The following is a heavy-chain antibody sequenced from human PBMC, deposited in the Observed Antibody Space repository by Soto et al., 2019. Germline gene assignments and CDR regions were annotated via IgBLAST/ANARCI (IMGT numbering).Heavy chain of an antibody. CDR3: ARSGGYCSGGSCYPGAFDI. D-gene: IGHD2-15*01. V-gene: IGHV1-69*02. CDR2: IIPILGIA. Sequence: SVKVSCKASGGTFSSYTISWVRQAPGQGLEWMGRIIPILGIANYAQKFQGRVTITADKSTSTAYMELSSLRSEDTAVYYCARSGGYCSGGSCYPGAFDIWGQGTMVTVSS. CDR1: GGTFSSYT. J-gene: IGHJ3*02.